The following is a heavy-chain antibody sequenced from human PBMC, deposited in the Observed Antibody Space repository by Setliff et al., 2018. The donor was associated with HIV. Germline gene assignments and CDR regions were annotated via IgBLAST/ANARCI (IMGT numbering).Heavy chain of an antibody. CDR1: GYTFTTYA. V-gene: IGHV1-3*01. CDR3: ARNGGPYAGGALYYYYGMDV. CDR2: INAGNGNT. Sequence: ASVKVSCKASGYTFTTYATHWVRQAPGQRLEWMGWINAGNGNTKYSQKFQGRVTITRDTSASTAYMELSSLRSGDTAVYYCARNGGPYAGGALYYYYGMDVWGQGTTVTVSS. D-gene: IGHD3-16*01. J-gene: IGHJ6*02.